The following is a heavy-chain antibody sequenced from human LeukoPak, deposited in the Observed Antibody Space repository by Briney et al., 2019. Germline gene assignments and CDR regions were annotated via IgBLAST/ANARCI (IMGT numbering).Heavy chain of an antibody. CDR1: GYTLTSYD. D-gene: IGHD6-13*01. Sequence: ASVKVSCKASGYTLTSYDINWVRQATGQGLEWMGWMNPNSGNTGYAQKFQGRVTMTRNTSISTAYMELSSLRSEDTAVYYCARIATPYSSSWYAYWGQGTLVTVSP. CDR2: MNPNSGNT. CDR3: ARIATPYSSSWYAY. V-gene: IGHV1-8*01. J-gene: IGHJ4*02.